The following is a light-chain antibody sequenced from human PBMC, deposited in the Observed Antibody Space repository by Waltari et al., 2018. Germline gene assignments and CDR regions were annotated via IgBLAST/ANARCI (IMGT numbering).Light chain of an antibody. CDR2: DVT. CDR1: RSDVGDYTY. CDR3: SSYTGSSSWV. J-gene: IGLJ3*02. Sequence: QSALTQPSSVSGSPGQPITISCTGTRSDVGDYTYVSWYQQYPGKAPRLMIYDVTRRPSGVSARFAGSKAGNTASLTISGLQAEDEAEYYCSSYTGSSSWVFGGGTKLTVL. V-gene: IGLV2-14*03.